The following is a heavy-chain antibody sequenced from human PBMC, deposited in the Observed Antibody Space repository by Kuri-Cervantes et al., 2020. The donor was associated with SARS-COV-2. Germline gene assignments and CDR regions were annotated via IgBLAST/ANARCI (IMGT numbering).Heavy chain of an antibody. CDR1: GYTFTSYG. CDR2: ISAYNGNT. V-gene: IGHV1-18*01. J-gene: IGHJ6*03. Sequence: ASVKVSCKASGYTFTSYGISWVRQAPGQGLEWMGWISAYNGNTNYAQKLQGRVTMTTDTSTSTAYMELRSLRSDDTAVYYCAFTPTSTYYSYYYMDVWGKGTTVTVSS. CDR3: AFTPTSTYYSYYYMDV.